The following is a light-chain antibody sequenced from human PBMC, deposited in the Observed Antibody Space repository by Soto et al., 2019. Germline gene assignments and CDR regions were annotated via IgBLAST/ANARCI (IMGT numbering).Light chain of an antibody. Sequence: EVVLTHSPCTLSLSTGERATLSCRASQSVSSYLAWYQQKPGQAPRLLIYDVSSRATGIPDRFSGSGSGTDFTLTISRLEPEDFAVYYCQQYGETPWTFGQGTKVDIK. CDR2: DVS. V-gene: IGKV3-20*01. CDR1: QSVSSY. CDR3: QQYGETPWT. J-gene: IGKJ1*01.